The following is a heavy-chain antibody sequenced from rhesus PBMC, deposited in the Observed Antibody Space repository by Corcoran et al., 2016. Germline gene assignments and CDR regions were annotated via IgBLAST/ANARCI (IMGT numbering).Heavy chain of an antibody. J-gene: IGHJ4*01. Sequence: EVQLVQAGAEVKTPGASVKIPCKASGYTFPDYNVPWVRQAPGKGLGWMGRVEPEDGEAIHAQTFQSRVTITADTSTDTADMERSSLVSEDTAVDYCATVVGAYWGQGVLVTVSS. CDR1: GYTFPDYN. CDR3: ATVVGAY. V-gene: IGHV1-111*02. CDR2: VEPEDGEA.